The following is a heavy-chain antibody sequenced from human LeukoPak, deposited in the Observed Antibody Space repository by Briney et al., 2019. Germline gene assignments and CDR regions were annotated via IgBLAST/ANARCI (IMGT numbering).Heavy chain of an antibody. Sequence: SETLSLTCTVSGYSISSGYYWGWIRQPPGKGLEWIGSIYHSGSTYYNPSLKSRVTISVDTSKNQFSLKLSSVTAADTAVYYCARDRYYYDSSGYLFDYWGLGTLVTVSS. CDR2: IYHSGST. D-gene: IGHD3-22*01. V-gene: IGHV4-38-2*02. CDR3: ARDRYYYDSSGYLFDY. J-gene: IGHJ4*03. CDR1: GYSISSGYY.